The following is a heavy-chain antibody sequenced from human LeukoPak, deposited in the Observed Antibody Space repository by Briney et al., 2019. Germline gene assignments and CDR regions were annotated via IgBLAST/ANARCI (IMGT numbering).Heavy chain of an antibody. D-gene: IGHD3-22*01. Sequence: PGGSLRLSCAASGFTFSSYWMSWDRQAPGKGLEWVANIKQDGSEKYYVDSVKGRFTISRDNAKNSLYLQMNSLRAEDTAVYYCARVDDSSGYYFDYWGQGTLVTVSS. V-gene: IGHV3-7*01. CDR3: ARVDDSSGYYFDY. CDR1: GFTFSSYW. CDR2: IKQDGSEK. J-gene: IGHJ4*02.